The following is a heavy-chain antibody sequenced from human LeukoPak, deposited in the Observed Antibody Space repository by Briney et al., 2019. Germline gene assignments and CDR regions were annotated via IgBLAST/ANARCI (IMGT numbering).Heavy chain of an antibody. CDR1: GGSVSSGSYY. CDR2: IYYSGST. CDR3: ARDSHDILTGYPHY. D-gene: IGHD3-9*01. J-gene: IGHJ4*02. V-gene: IGHV4-61*01. Sequence: SETLSLTCTVSGGSVSSGSYYWSWIRQPPGKGLEWIGYIYYSGSTNYNPSLKSRVTISVDTSKNQFSLKLNSVTAADTAVYYCARDSHDILTGYPHYWGQGTLVTVSS.